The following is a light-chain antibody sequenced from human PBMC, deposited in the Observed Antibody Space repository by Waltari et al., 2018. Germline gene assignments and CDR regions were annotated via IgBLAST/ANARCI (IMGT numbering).Light chain of an antibody. CDR2: WES. CDR1: QTLLYSANKKDY. J-gene: IGKJ1*01. V-gene: IGKV4-1*01. Sequence: DFVMTQSPDSLAVSLGERATINCKSSQTLLYSANKKDYLAWYQQKRRQPPQLSITWESVRQSGVPDRFSGSGSGTDFTLTISCLQSEDFASYYCQQYYSHPPTFGQGTKVENK. CDR3: QQYYSHPPT.